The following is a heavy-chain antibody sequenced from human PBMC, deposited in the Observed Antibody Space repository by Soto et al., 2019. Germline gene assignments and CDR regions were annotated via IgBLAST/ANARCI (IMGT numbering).Heavy chain of an antibody. V-gene: IGHV3-7*01. J-gene: IGHJ4*02. Sequence: GGSLRLSCAASGFTFSSYWMSWVRQAPGKGLEWVANIKQDGSEKYYVDSVKGRFTISRDNAKNSLYLQMNSLRAEDTAVYYCARVYPQGWYEYYFDYWGQGTLVTVSS. CDR2: IKQDGSEK. CDR3: ARVYPQGWYEYYFDY. D-gene: IGHD6-19*01. CDR1: GFTFSSYW.